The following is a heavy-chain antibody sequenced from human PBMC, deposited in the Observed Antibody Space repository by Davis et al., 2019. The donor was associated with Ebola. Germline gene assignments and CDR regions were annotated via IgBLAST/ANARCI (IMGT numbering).Heavy chain of an antibody. CDR3: ARHNMVRGVMVYYYYGMDV. D-gene: IGHD3-10*01. CDR1: GFTFSSYW. Sequence: GESLKISCAASGFTFSSYWMSWVRQAPGKGLEWVANIKQDGSEKYYVDSVKGRFTISRDNAKNSLYLQMTSLRAEDTAVYYCARHNMVRGVMVYYYYGMDVWGKGTTVTVSS. CDR2: IKQDGSEK. V-gene: IGHV3-7*01. J-gene: IGHJ6*04.